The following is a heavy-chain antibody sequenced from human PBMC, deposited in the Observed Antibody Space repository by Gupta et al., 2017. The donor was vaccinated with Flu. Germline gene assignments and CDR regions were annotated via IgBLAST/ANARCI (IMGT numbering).Heavy chain of an antibody. V-gene: IGHV3-74*03. Sequence: EVQLLESGRGLVLPGGSLRLSCAASGFTFRAPYLQRVRRATGKGLVWVSRINPDGISTTYADSVKGRFTNSRDNAKNTLYLQMNSLGADDTAVYYCATVTTGCWGQGTLVTVSS. CDR2: INPDGIST. CDR3: ATVTTGC. J-gene: IGHJ4*02. D-gene: IGHD4-17*01. CDR1: GFTFRAPY.